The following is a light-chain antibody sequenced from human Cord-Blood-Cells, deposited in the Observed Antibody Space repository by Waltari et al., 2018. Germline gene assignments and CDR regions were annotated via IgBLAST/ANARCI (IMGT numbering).Light chain of an antibody. Sequence: EIVLTQSPATLSLSPGERLTLSCRASQSVSRYLAWYQQKPGQASRLLNYDASNRATGIPARFSGSGSGTDFTLTISSLEPEDFAVYYCQQRSNWLTFGGGTKVEIK. CDR1: QSVSRY. J-gene: IGKJ4*01. CDR2: DAS. V-gene: IGKV3-11*01. CDR3: QQRSNWLT.